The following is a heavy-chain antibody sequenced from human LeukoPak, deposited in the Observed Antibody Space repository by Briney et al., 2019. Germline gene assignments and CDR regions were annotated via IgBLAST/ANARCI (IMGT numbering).Heavy chain of an antibody. Sequence: SSETLSLTCAVSGGSISSGGYSWSWIRQPPGKGLEWLGYIYYSGSTNYNPSLKSRVTMSIHTSKNQFSLKLSSVTAADTALYYCTRARIVGATYYFDYWGQGTLVTVPS. J-gene: IGHJ4*02. CDR1: GGSISSGGYS. V-gene: IGHV4-61*08. CDR2: IYYSGST. D-gene: IGHD1-26*01. CDR3: TRARIVGATYYFDY.